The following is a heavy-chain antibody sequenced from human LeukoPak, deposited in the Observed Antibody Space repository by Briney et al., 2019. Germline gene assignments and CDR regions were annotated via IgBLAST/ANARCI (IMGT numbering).Heavy chain of an antibody. J-gene: IGHJ4*02. CDR3: AKEEIVRYYGSGSYGAFDY. D-gene: IGHD3-10*01. Sequence: GRSLRLSRAASGFTLSSHGMHWVPQAPGQGLEGVAGISNDGSNKYYADSVKGRFTISRDNSKNTLYLQMNSLRAEDTAVYYCAKEEIVRYYGSGSYGAFDYWGQGTLVTVSS. CDR1: GFTLSSHG. V-gene: IGHV3-30*18. CDR2: ISNDGSNK.